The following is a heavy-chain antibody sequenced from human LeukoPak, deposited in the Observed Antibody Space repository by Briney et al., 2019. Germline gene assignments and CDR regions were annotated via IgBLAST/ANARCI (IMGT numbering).Heavy chain of an antibody. CDR1: GLTFSNYG. Sequence: GGSLRLSCAAPGLTFSNYGMHWVRQAPGEGLEWVAVISYDGINKYYAVSVKGRFTISRDNSKNTLYLQMNSLRPEDTAVYYCAKGGTSYGDYELDYWGQGTLVTVSS. V-gene: IGHV3-30*18. J-gene: IGHJ4*02. CDR3: AKGGTSYGDYELDY. D-gene: IGHD4-17*01. CDR2: ISYDGINK.